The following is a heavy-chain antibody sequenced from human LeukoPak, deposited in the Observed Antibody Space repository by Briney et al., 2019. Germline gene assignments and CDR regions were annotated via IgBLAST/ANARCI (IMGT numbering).Heavy chain of an antibody. CDR2: IYNSGGT. D-gene: IGHD3-22*01. Sequence: PSETLSLTCTVSGGSFSSYYWSWIRQPAGKGLDWIGRIYNSGGTNYNPSLESRVTMSVDTSKNQFSLKLSSVTAADTALYYCASTPGDSSGYYFYWGQGTLVTVSS. J-gene: IGHJ4*02. V-gene: IGHV4-4*07. CDR3: ASTPGDSSGYYFY. CDR1: GGSFSSYY.